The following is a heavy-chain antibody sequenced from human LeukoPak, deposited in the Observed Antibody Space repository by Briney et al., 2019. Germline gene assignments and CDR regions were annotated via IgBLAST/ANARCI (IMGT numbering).Heavy chain of an antibody. CDR3: ARRASPYSGSYLLYFDY. V-gene: IGHV3-21*01. CDR1: GFTFSSYS. J-gene: IGHJ4*02. D-gene: IGHD1-26*01. Sequence: GGSLRLSCAASGFTFSSYSMNWVRQAPGKGLEWVSSISSSSSYIYYADSVKGRFTISRDNSKNTLYLQMNSLRAEDTAVYYCARRASPYSGSYLLYFDYWGQGTLVTVSS. CDR2: ISSSSSYI.